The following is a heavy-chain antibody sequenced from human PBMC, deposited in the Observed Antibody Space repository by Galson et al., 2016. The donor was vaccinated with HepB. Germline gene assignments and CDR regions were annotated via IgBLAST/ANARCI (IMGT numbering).Heavy chain of an antibody. J-gene: IGHJ6*02. V-gene: IGHV3-11*06. CDR3: ARNYFIGVAGTDYGMDV. D-gene: IGHD6-19*01. Sequence: SLRLSCAASGFSFSDYYMSWLRQAPGKGLEWVSYISISSSYTNDADSVKGRFTISRDDAKNSLYLQMNSLRAEDTAVYYCARNYFIGVAGTDYGMDVWGQGTTVTVSS. CDR2: ISISSSYT. CDR1: GFSFSDYY.